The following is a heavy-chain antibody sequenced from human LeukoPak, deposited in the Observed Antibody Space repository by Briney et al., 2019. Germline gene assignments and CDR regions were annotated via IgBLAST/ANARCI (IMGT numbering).Heavy chain of an antibody. CDR3: ARSSSGTYHY. V-gene: IGHV1-3*01. Sequence: ASVKVSCKTSGYNFPSYTMHWLRQAPGQSPEWMGSINGDNGNTRYSEKFQDRVTFTRNTSASSAYMELSGLRFEDTAVYYCARSSSGTYHYWGQGTLVTVSS. CDR2: INGDNGNT. CDR1: GYNFPSYT. D-gene: IGHD3-10*01. J-gene: IGHJ4*02.